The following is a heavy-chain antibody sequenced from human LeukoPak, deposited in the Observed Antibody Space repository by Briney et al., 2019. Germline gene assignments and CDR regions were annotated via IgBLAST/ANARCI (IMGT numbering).Heavy chain of an antibody. Sequence: GGSLRLSCAASGFTFSSYWMTWVRQPPGKGLEWVANIKQDESEKYYVDSVKGRFTISRDNANNSLYLQMNSLRAEDTAVYYCARDFSDQLITGERWLQFSGHAFDIWGQRTMVTVSS. CDR3: ARDFSDQLITGERWLQFSGHAFDI. J-gene: IGHJ3*02. CDR2: IKQDESEK. V-gene: IGHV3-7*01. CDR1: GFTFSSYW. D-gene: IGHD5-24*01.